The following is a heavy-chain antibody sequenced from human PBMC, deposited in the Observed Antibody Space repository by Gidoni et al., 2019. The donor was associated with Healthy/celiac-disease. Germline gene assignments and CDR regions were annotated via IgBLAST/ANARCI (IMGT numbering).Heavy chain of an antibody. J-gene: IGHJ6*02. CDR3: AKIFLYSSSWYFQGMDV. V-gene: IGHV3-30*18. D-gene: IGHD6-13*01. CDR2: ISYDGSNK. Sequence: QVQLVESGGGVVQPGRSLRLSCAASGFSFSSYGMHWVRQAPGKGLEWVAVISYDGSNKYYADSVKGRFTISRDNSKNTLYLQMNSLRAEDTAVYYCAKIFLYSSSWYFQGMDVWGQGTTVTVSS. CDR1: GFSFSSYG.